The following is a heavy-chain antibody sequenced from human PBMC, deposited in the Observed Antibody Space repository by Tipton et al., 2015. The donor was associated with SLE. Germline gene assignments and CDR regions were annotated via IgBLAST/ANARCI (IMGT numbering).Heavy chain of an antibody. J-gene: IGHJ4*02. V-gene: IGHV3-53*01. Sequence: SLRLSCAAFGFTVSSNYMSWVRQAPGKGLEWVSVIYSGGSTYYADSVKGRFTISRDNSKNTLYLQINSLRAEDTAVYYCARGGVQGANYFDYWGQGTLVTVSS. CDR2: IYSGGST. CDR1: GFTVSSNY. D-gene: IGHD3-10*01. CDR3: ARGGVQGANYFDY.